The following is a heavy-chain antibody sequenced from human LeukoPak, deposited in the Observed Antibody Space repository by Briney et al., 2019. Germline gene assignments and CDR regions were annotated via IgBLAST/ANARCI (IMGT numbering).Heavy chain of an antibody. D-gene: IGHD1-26*01. Sequence: ASVKVSCKVSGYTLTELSMHWVRQAPGKGLEWMGGFDPEDGETIYAQKFQGRVTVTEDTSTDTAYMELSSLRSEDTAVYYCVTNSYSGSYFDYWGQGTLVTVSS. V-gene: IGHV1-24*01. J-gene: IGHJ4*02. CDR3: VTNSYSGSYFDY. CDR2: FDPEDGET. CDR1: GYTLTELS.